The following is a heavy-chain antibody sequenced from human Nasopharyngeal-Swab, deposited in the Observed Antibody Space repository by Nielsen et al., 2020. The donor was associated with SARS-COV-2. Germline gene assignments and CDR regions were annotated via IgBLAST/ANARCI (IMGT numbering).Heavy chain of an antibody. D-gene: IGHD3-22*01. CDR2: IYYSGST. CDR1: GGSISSGDYY. V-gene: IGHV4-30-4*01. J-gene: IGHJ2*01. CDR3: ASNRYYYDSSGYYYWYFDL. Sequence: SETLSLTCTVSGGSISSGDYYWSWIRQPPGKGLEWIGYIYYSGSTYYNPSLKSRITMSVDTSKNQFSLKLSSVTVADTAVYYCASNRYYYDSSGYYYWYFDLWGRGTLVTVSS.